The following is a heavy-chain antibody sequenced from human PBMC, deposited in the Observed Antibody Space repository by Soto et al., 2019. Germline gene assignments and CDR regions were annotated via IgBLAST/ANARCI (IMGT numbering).Heavy chain of an antibody. D-gene: IGHD2-21*02. CDR1: GFSLSTNT. CDR3: ARVATAMTYDF. V-gene: IGHV3-30*04. J-gene: IGHJ4*02. CDR2: ISNDGRRK. Sequence: HPGGSLRLSCAASGFSLSTNTMHWVRQVPGKGPEWVASISNDGRRKYYADFVKGRFTISRDTANNILYLEMNSLRAEDTSLYYCARVATAMTYDFWGQGTQVTVSS.